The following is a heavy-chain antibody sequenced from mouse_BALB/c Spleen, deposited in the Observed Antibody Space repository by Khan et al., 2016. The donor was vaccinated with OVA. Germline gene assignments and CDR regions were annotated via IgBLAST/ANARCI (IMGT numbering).Heavy chain of an antibody. Sequence: EVELVESGGDLVKLGGSLKLSCAASGFTFSNYGLSWVRQIPDKRLEWVATINIDGIYTYYPDIVKGRFPTSRNNAKTTLYLEMRSLKSEDTNMYYCASHLTGSFANWGQGTLVTVSA. V-gene: IGHV5-6*01. D-gene: IGHD4-1*01. J-gene: IGHJ3*01. CDR3: ASHLTGSFAN. CDR1: GFTFSNYG. CDR2: INIDGIYT.